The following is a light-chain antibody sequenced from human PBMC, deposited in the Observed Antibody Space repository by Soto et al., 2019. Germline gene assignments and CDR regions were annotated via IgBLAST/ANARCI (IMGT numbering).Light chain of an antibody. V-gene: IGKV3-20*01. CDR1: QSVSSSY. CDR3: QQYGSSLLT. Sequence: EIVMTQSPGTLSLSPXEXAXLSCXASQSVSSSYLAWYQQKPGQAPRLLIYGASSRATGIPDRFSGSGSGTDFTLTISRLEPEDFAVYYCQQYGSSLLTFGGGTKVDIK. CDR2: GAS. J-gene: IGKJ4*01.